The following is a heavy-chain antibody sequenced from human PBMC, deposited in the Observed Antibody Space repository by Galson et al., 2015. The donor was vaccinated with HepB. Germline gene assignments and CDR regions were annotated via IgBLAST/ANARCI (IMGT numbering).Heavy chain of an antibody. CDR2: ISTYNGNT. CDR1: GYTFISYG. V-gene: IGHV1-18*01. Sequence: QSGAEVKKPGESLKISCKASGYTFISYGISWVRQAPGQGLEWMGWISTYNGNTIYAQKVQGRVTMSTDTSTNTAYMDLRSLRSDDTAMYFCARGGRLGDLSSFDFWGQGSLVTVSS. D-gene: IGHD3-16*02. CDR3: ARGGRLGDLSSFDF. J-gene: IGHJ4*02.